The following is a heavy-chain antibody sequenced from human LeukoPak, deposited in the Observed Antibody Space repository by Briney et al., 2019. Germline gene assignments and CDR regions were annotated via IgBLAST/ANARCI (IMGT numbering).Heavy chain of an antibody. J-gene: IGHJ3*02. Sequence: GAPQKVSCKASGYTFNGYYMHWLRPAPGQGLEWMGWINPNSGGTNYAQKFQGRVTMTRDTSISTAYMELSRLRSDDTAVYYCAKAKLLAHDAFDIWGQGTMGTV. D-gene: IGHD6-19*01. CDR3: AKAKLLAHDAFDI. V-gene: IGHV1-2*02. CDR2: INPNSGGT. CDR1: GYTFNGYY.